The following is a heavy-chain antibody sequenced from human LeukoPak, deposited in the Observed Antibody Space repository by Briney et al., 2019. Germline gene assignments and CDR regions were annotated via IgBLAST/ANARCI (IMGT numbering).Heavy chain of an antibody. D-gene: IGHD6-13*01. CDR3: ARQYGAIAAASL. CDR2: INPNSGGT. CDR1: GYTFTGYY. V-gene: IGHV1-2*02. Sequence: ASVKVSCKASGYTFTGYYMHWVRQAPGQGFEWMGWINPNSGGTNYAQKFQGRITMTRDTSISTAYMELSRLRSDDTAVYYCARQYGAIAAASLWGQGTLVTVSS. J-gene: IGHJ4*02.